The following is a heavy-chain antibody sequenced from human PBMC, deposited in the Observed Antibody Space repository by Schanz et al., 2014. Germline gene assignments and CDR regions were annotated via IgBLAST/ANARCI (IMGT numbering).Heavy chain of an antibody. D-gene: IGHD3-10*01. CDR1: GYSFTDYA. J-gene: IGHJ4*02. Sequence: QVQLVQSGVEVKRPGASVRVSCKASGYSFTDYAIHWVRQAPGQGLEWMGWISGYNGDTNYAPKFQDRVTMTTDTTTGITSLELRNRESYDAAVYYCARDRVSFVRGPLGVDWGQGTQVIVSS. CDR2: ISGYNGDT. V-gene: IGHV1-18*01. CDR3: ARDRVSFVRGPLGVD.